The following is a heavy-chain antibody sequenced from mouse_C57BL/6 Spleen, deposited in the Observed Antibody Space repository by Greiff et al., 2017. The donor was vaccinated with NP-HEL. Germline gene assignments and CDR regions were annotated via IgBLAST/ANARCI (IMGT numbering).Heavy chain of an antibody. V-gene: IGHV3-6*01. Sequence: EVKLLESGPGLVKPSQSLSLTCSVTGYSITSGYYWNWIRQFPGNKLEWMGYISYDGSNNYNPSLKNRISITRDTSKNQFFLKLNSVTTEDTATYYCAREGYSNYYFDDWGQGTTLTVSS. CDR2: ISYDGSN. CDR3: AREGYSNYYFDD. J-gene: IGHJ2*01. CDR1: GYSITSGYY. D-gene: IGHD2-5*01.